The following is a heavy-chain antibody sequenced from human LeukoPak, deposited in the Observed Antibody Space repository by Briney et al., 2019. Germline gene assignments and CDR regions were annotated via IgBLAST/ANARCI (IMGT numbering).Heavy chain of an antibody. CDR3: ARTSARGAQFDY. Sequence: SETLSLTCSDSGDSISSYYWSWIRQPAGKGLEWIGRIYSSGSTNYNPSLKTRVTMSLDTSKNQFSLNLTTVTAADTAVYYCARTSARGAQFDYWGQGTLVTVSS. D-gene: IGHD3-10*01. CDR2: IYSSGST. CDR1: GDSISSYY. J-gene: IGHJ4*02. V-gene: IGHV4-4*07.